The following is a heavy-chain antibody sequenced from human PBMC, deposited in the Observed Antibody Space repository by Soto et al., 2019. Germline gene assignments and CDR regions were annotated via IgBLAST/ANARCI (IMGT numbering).Heavy chain of an antibody. D-gene: IGHD3-10*01. CDR1: GDSVSNNSAA. J-gene: IGHJ5*02. CDR2: TYYRSKWYS. Sequence: SQTLSLTCAISGDSVSNNSAAWNWIRQSPSRGLEWLGRTYYRSKWYSDYAVSVKSRITINPDTSKNQFSLHLNSVTPEDTAVYYCARDLERWFGELVEFGWFDPWGQGTLVTVSS. CDR3: ARDLERWFGELVEFGWFDP. V-gene: IGHV6-1*01.